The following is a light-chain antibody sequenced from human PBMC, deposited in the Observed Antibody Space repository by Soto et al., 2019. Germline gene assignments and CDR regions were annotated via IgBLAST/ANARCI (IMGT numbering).Light chain of an antibody. CDR1: SSDIGAYNC. CDR2: DVN. Sequence: QSALTQPASVSGSPGQSITISCTGTSSDIGAYNCVPWYQQHPGKAPKLLIYDVNIRPSGVSNRFSGSKSGNTASLTISGFQAEDDAYYSCASWRTSTTVIFGGGTQLTVL. V-gene: IGLV2-14*03. J-gene: IGLJ2*01. CDR3: ASWRTSTTVI.